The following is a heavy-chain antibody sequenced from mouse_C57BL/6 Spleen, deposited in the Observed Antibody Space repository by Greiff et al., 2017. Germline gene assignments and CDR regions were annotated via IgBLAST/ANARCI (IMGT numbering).Heavy chain of an antibody. Sequence: QVQLQQPGAELVRPGSSVKLSCKASGYTFTSYWMDWVKQRPGQGLEWIGNIYPSDSETHYNQKFKDKATLTVDKSSSTAYMQLSSLTYEDSAVYYCARDGRDFRYFDVWGTGTTVTVSS. V-gene: IGHV1-61*01. J-gene: IGHJ1*03. D-gene: IGHD2-3*01. CDR1: GYTFTSYW. CDR2: IYPSDSET. CDR3: ARDGRDFRYFDV.